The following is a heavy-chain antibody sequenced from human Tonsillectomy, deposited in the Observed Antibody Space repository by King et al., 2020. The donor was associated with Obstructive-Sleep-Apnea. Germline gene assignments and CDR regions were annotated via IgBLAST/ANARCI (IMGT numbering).Heavy chain of an antibody. J-gene: IGHJ4*02. CDR3: ARDRAWSFDY. CDR1: GFTFSDYS. V-gene: IGHV3-48*01. Sequence: VQLVESGGGSVQPGGSLRLSCVASGFTFSDYSMNWVRQAPGKGLEWLYFINAGLSTILYADAVADRFTISRDDAKNSLYLQMNSLRVDETAVYYCARDRAWSFDYWGQGTVVTVSS. D-gene: IGHD6-19*01. CDR2: INAGLSTI.